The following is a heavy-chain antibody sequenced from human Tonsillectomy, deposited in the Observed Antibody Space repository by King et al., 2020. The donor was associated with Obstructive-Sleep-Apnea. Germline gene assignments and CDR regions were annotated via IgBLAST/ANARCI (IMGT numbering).Heavy chain of an antibody. V-gene: IGHV4-59*01. Sequence: QLQESGPGLVNPSETLSLTCTVSGGSLSSYYWSWIRQPPGKGLEWIGYIYYSGSTNYNHSLKSRVTISVDTSKNQFSLKLSSVTAADTAVYYCARDVLEFENWFDPWGQGTLVTVSS. CDR3: ARDVLEFENWFDP. CDR2: IYYSGST. CDR1: GGSLSSYY. D-gene: IGHD1-1*01. J-gene: IGHJ5*02.